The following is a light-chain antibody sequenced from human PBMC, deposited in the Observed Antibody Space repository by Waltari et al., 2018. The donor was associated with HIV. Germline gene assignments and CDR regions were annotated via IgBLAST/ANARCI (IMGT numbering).Light chain of an antibody. J-gene: IGKJ2*01. V-gene: IGKV4-1*01. CDR3: QQYVSVPYT. CDR1: RHLVYRSDHTCF. Sequence: VVTQSPDSLAVSVGGAATLNCRSSRHLVYRSDHTCFLAWYQQRPGQRPRLLIYWASSREFGVPDRITGSGSGTDFTLTISSLQPEDVATYYCQQYVSVPYTFGQGTKLEIK. CDR2: WAS.